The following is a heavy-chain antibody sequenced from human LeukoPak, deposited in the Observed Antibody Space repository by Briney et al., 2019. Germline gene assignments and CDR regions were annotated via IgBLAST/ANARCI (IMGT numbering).Heavy chain of an antibody. CDR2: ISSSSSYI. V-gene: IGHV3-21*01. D-gene: IGHD4-17*01. Sequence: GGSLRLSCAASGFTFGSYSMNWVRQAPGKGLEWVSSISSSSSYIYYADSVKGRFTISRDNAKNSLYLQMNSLRAEDTAVYYCARDPSMTTVTTRENYWGRGTLVTVSS. CDR3: ARDPSMTTVTTRENY. CDR1: GFTFGSYS. J-gene: IGHJ4*02.